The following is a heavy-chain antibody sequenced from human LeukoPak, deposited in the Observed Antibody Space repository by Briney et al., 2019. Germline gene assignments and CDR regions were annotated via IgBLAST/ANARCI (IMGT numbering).Heavy chain of an antibody. CDR1: GFTFSSYA. Sequence: PGRSLRLSCAASGFTFSSYAMHWVRQAPGKGLEWVAVISYDGSNKYYADSVKGRFTISRDNSKNTLYLQMNSLRAEDTAVYYCAREGGRTVFYFDYWGQGTLVTVSS. CDR3: AREGGRTVFYFDY. V-gene: IGHV3-30-3*01. CDR2: ISYDGSNK. J-gene: IGHJ4*02. D-gene: IGHD1/OR15-1a*01.